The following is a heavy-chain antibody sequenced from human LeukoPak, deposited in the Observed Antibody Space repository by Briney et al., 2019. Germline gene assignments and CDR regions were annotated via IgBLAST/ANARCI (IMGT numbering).Heavy chain of an antibody. Sequence: SGGSLRLSCAASGFTFDDYAMHWVRQAPGKGLEWVSGISWNSGSIGYADSVKGRFTISRDNAKNSLYLQMNSLRAEDTALYYCARGDYSGYGNFDYWGQGTLVTVSS. CDR1: GFTFDDYA. J-gene: IGHJ4*02. CDR3: ARGDYSGYGNFDY. CDR2: ISWNSGSI. V-gene: IGHV3-9*01. D-gene: IGHD5-12*01.